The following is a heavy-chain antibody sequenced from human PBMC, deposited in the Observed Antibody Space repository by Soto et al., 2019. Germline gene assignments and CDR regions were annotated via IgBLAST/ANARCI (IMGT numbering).Heavy chain of an antibody. CDR3: AKGESSTSPFGGPFDP. CDR2: ISGSGGST. Sequence: GSLRLSCAASGFTFSSYGMHWVRQAPGKGLEWVSAISGSGGSTYYADSVKGRFTISRDNSKNTLYLQMNSLRAEDTAVYYCAKGESSTSPFGGPFDPWGQGTLVTVSS. J-gene: IGHJ5*02. CDR1: GFTFSSYG. V-gene: IGHV3-23*01. D-gene: IGHD2-2*01.